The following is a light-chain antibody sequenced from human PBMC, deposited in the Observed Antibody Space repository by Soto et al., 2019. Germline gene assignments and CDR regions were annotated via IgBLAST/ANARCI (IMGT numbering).Light chain of an antibody. J-gene: IGKJ5*01. CDR1: QSVSSSS. Sequence: PGERATLSCRASQSVSSSSLAWYQQRRGQAPRLLIHGASSRATGIPDRFSGSGSGTDFTLTISRLEPEDFAVYYCQQRHMWPITFGQGTRLEIK. CDR2: GAS. CDR3: QQRHMWPIT. V-gene: IGKV3D-20*02.